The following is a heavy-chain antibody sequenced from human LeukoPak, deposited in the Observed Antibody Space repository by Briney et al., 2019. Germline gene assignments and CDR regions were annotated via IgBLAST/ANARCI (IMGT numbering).Heavy chain of an antibody. V-gene: IGHV4-38-2*02. CDR3: ARSDTAMVADSNFDY. CDR2: IYHSGST. J-gene: IGHJ4*02. CDR1: GYSISSGYY. D-gene: IGHD5-18*01. Sequence: SETLSLTCTVSGYSISSGYYWGWIRQPPGKGLEWIGSIYHSGSTYYNPSLKSRVTISVDTSKNQFSLKLSSVTAADTAVYYCARSDTAMVADSNFDYWGQGTLVTVSS.